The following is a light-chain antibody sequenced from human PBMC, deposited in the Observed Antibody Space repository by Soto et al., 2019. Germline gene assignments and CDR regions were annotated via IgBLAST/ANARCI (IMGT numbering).Light chain of an antibody. CDR1: QSVDRA. CDR3: QQYRHWPPLT. CDR2: GAS. J-gene: IGKJ4*01. Sequence: EIVMTQSPATLSVSPGETATLSCRASQSVDRAVAWYQHKPGQAPRLLIVGASFRATGVPGRFSGGGSGTEFTLTISSLQSEDFAVYYCQQYRHWPPLTFGGGPRWRSN. V-gene: IGKV3-15*01.